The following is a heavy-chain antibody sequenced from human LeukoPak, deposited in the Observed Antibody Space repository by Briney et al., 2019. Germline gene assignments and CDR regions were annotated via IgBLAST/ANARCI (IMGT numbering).Heavy chain of an antibody. V-gene: IGHV4-39*01. CDR3: ARGPDYYDSSGYYLEFDY. CDR2: IYYSGIT. CDR1: GGSMSSSGYY. D-gene: IGHD3-22*01. J-gene: IGHJ4*02. Sequence: SETLSLTCTVSGGSMSSSGYYWGWIRQSPGEGLEWIGNIYYSGITYYNPSLKSRVTISVDTSKNQFSLKLSSVTAADTAVYYCARGPDYYDSSGYYLEFDYWGQGTLVTVSS.